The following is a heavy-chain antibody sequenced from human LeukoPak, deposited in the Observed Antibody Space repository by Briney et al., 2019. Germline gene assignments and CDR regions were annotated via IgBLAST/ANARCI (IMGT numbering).Heavy chain of an antibody. CDR2: IYYSGST. Sequence: SETLSLTCTVSGGSISNYYWSWIRQSPGKGLEWIGYIYYSGSTNYNPSLKSRVTISVDTSKNQFSLKVTAVTAADTAVYYCARSIAGAGTGIDYWGQGTLVTVSS. V-gene: IGHV4-59*01. CDR3: ARSIAGAGTGIDY. CDR1: GGSISNYY. D-gene: IGHD6-19*01. J-gene: IGHJ4*02.